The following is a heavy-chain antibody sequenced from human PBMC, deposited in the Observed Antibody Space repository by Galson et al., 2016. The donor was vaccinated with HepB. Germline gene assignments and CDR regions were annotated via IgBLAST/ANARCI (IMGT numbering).Heavy chain of an antibody. CDR2: ITRSGGTT. J-gene: IGHJ4*02. Sequence: SLRLSCAASGFTFNNYDMHWFRQAPGKGLEWVSYITRSGGTTLYADSVKGRFTISRDNAKNSLYLQMNSLRDEDTAVCYCARDVRGSEDSWGQGSLVSVSS. CDR1: GFTFNNYD. CDR3: ARDVRGSEDS. D-gene: IGHD1-26*01. V-gene: IGHV3-48*02.